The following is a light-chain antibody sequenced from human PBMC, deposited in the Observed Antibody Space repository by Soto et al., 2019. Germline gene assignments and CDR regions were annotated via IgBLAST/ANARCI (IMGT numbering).Light chain of an antibody. CDR3: CSYAGSYTYV. CDR2: DVG. Sequence: QSVLTQPRSVSGSPGQSVTISCTGTSSDIGGYNYVSWYQQHPGKAPKLMIYDVGKRPSGVPDRFSGSKSDNTASLTISGLQAEDEADYCCCSYAGSYTYVFGTGTKLTVL. CDR1: SSDIGGYNY. V-gene: IGLV2-11*01. J-gene: IGLJ1*01.